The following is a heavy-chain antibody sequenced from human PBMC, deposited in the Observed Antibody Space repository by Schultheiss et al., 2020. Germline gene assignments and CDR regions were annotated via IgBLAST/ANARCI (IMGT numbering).Heavy chain of an antibody. D-gene: IGHD3-22*01. J-gene: IGHJ3*02. V-gene: IGHV4-4*02. CDR2: IYYSGST. CDR1: GGSISSSNW. Sequence: SETLSLTCAVSGGSISSSNWWSWVRQPPGKGLEWIGYIYYSGSTYYNPSLKSRVTMSIDTSKSQFTLRLSSVTAADTAVYYCAIYYYDPSLVLHDAYDIWGKGTMVTVSS. CDR3: AIYYYDPSLVLHDAYDI.